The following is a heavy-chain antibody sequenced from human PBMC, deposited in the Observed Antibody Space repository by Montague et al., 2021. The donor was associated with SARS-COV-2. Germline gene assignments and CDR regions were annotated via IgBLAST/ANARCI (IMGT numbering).Heavy chain of an antibody. J-gene: IGHJ4*02. D-gene: IGHD3-22*01. CDR3: ARATVDINMILVVITSVNHYFDY. Sequence: SEILSLTCAVYGGSFSGYYWTWIRQSPGKGLEWIGEINHSGSTNYSPSLESRVAISVDTSKNQFSLKLNSVTAADTAIYYCARATVDINMILVVITSVNHYFDYWGQGTLVTVSP. V-gene: IGHV4-34*01. CDR2: INHSGST. CDR1: GGSFSGYY.